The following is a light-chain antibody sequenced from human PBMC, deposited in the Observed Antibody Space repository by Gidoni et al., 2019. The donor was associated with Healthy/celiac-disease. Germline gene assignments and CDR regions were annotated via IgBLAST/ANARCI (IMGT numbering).Light chain of an antibody. J-gene: IGLJ3*02. CDR2: EGS. Sequence: SALTQPASVSGSPGQSTTISCTGTSSEVGSYNLVSWYQQHPGKAPKLMIYEGSKRPSGVSNRFSGSKSGNTASLTSSGLQAEDEADYYCCSYAGSSTLVFGGGTKLTVL. CDR1: SSEVGSYNL. CDR3: CSYAGSSTLV. V-gene: IGLV2-23*01.